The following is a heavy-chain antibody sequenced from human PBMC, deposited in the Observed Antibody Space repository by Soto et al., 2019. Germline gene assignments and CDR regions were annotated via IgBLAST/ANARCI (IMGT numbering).Heavy chain of an antibody. CDR3: ARITIFGVATEPFLYGMDV. CDR1: GYTFTVYY. CDR2: INPNSGGT. V-gene: IGHV1-2*02. J-gene: IGHJ6*02. Sequence: ASVKVSCKASGYTFTVYYMHWVRQAPGQGLEWMGWINPNSGGTNYAQKFQGRVTMTRDTSISTAYMELSRLRSDDTAVYYCARITIFGVATEPFLYGMDVWGQGTTFTVPS. D-gene: IGHD3-3*01.